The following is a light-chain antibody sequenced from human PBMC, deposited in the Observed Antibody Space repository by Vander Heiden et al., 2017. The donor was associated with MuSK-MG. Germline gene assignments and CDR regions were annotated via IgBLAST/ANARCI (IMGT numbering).Light chain of an antibody. V-gene: IGLV1-40*01. CDR3: QSFDSSLSGGV. CDR1: TSNIGAGYD. J-gene: IGLJ3*02. CDR2: GNV. Sequence: QSVLTQPPSVSGAPGQRVTMSCTGRTSNIGAGYDVNWYQQLSGTAPKLLIYGNVNRPSGVPDRFSASKSGTSASLAIAGLQPEDEADYYCQSFDSSLSGGVFGGGTRLTVL.